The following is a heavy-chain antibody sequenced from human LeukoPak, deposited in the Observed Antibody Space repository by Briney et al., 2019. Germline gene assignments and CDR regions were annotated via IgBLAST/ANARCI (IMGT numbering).Heavy chain of an antibody. CDR1: GYTFTCYY. CDR2: INPNSGGT. J-gene: IGHJ3*02. CDR3: ARDPSSSWYAFDI. V-gene: IGHV1-2*02. Sequence: ASVKVSCKASGYTFTCYYMHWVRQAPGQGLEWMGWINPNSGGTNYAQKFQGRVTMTRDTSISTAYMELSRLRSDDTAMYYCARDPSSSWYAFDIWGQGTMVTVSS. D-gene: IGHD6-13*01.